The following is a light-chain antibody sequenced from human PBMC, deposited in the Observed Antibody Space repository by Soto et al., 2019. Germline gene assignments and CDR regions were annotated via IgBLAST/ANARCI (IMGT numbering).Light chain of an antibody. V-gene: IGLV2-23*03. CDR1: SSDVGSYNL. J-gene: IGLJ1*01. CDR2: EGS. CDR3: CSYAGSSTFFYV. Sequence: QSALTPPASVSGSPGQSITISCTGTSSDVGSYNLVSWYQQHPGKAPKLMIYEGSKRPSGVSNRFSGSKSGNTASLTISGLQAEDEADYYCCSYAGSSTFFYVFGTGTKLTVL.